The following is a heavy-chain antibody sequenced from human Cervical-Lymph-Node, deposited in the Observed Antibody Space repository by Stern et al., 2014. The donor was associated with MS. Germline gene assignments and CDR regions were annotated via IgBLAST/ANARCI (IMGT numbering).Heavy chain of an antibody. CDR3: AKDHSGSYYLGYYFDY. D-gene: IGHD1-26*01. J-gene: IGHJ4*02. V-gene: IGHV3-30*18. Sequence: VQLVESGGGVVQPGRSLRLSCAASGFTFSSYGMHWVRQAPGKGLEWVAVISYDGSNKYYADSVKGRFTISRDNSKNTLYLQMNSLRAEDTAVYYCAKDHSGSYYLGYYFDYWGQGTLVTVSS. CDR1: GFTFSSYG. CDR2: ISYDGSNK.